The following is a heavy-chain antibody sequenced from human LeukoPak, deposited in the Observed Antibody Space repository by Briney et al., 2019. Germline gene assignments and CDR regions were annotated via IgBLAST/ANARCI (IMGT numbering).Heavy chain of an antibody. Sequence: GGSLRLSCAASGFTFSSYGMHWVRQAPGKGLEWVAFIRYDGTNKYYADSVKGRFTISRDNAKNSLYLQMNSLRAEDTAVYYCARDPSSGWYLKGWFDPWGQGTLVTVSS. CDR1: GFTFSSYG. V-gene: IGHV3-30*02. CDR2: IRYDGTNK. CDR3: ARDPSSGWYLKGWFDP. J-gene: IGHJ5*02. D-gene: IGHD6-19*01.